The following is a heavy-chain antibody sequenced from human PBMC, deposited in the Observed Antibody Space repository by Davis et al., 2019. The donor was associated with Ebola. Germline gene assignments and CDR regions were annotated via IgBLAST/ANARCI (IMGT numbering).Heavy chain of an antibody. CDR3: ARGSRGYSSGWVYFQH. Sequence: SVKVSCKASGGTFSSYAISWVRQAPGQGLEWMGRIIPILGISNYAQKFQGRVTITADKSTSTAYMELSSLRSEDTAVYYCARGSRGYSSGWVYFQHWGQGTLVTVSS. J-gene: IGHJ1*01. CDR1: GGTFSSYA. D-gene: IGHD6-19*01. V-gene: IGHV1-69*04. CDR2: IIPILGIS.